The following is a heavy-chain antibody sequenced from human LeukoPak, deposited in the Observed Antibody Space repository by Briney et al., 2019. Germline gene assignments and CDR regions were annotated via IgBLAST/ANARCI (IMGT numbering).Heavy chain of an antibody. CDR3: ARTIAAAATDPGYFDY. D-gene: IGHD6-13*01. V-gene: IGHV4-59*01. CDR2: IYYSGST. Sequence: SETLSLTCTVSGGSISSYYCSWIRQPPGKGLEWIGYIYYSGSTNYNPSLKSRVTISVDTSKNQFSLKLSSVTAADTAVYYCARTIAAAATDPGYFDYWGPGTLVTVSS. J-gene: IGHJ4*02. CDR1: GGSISSYY.